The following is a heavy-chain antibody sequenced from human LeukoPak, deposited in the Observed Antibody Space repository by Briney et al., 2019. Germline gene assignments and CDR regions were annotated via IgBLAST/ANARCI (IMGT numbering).Heavy chain of an antibody. Sequence: ASVKVSCKPFGYTFTTYYIHWVRQAPGLGLEWMGVITPSDGSTAYAQKFQGTVAMTRDTSTSTVYMELSSLSSEDTAVYYCARGATYHALDIWGQGTMVTVSS. CDR3: ARGATYHALDI. J-gene: IGHJ3*02. D-gene: IGHD4/OR15-4a*01. V-gene: IGHV1-46*01. CDR2: ITPSDGST. CDR1: GYTFTTYY.